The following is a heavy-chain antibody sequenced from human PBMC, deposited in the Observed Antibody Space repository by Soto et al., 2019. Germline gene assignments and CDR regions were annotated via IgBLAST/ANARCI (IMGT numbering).Heavy chain of an antibody. V-gene: IGHV4-4*02. D-gene: IGHD2-15*01. CDR1: RGSITTANW. CDR2: IYHSGST. J-gene: IGHJ4*02. CDR3: ARRGGGVVLAATTPFDY. Sequence: QVPLQESGPRLVRPSGTLSLTCNVSRGSITTANWWNWVRPPPGRGLEWIGEIYHSGSTNYNLSLKSRVTLSVDKSKNRFSPTLSSVTAADTAIYYCARRGGGVVLAATTPFDYWGQGILVTVSS.